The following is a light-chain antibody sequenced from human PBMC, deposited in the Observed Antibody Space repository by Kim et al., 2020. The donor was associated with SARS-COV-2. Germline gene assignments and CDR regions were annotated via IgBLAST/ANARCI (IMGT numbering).Light chain of an antibody. J-gene: IGKJ2*01. Sequence: SPGEGATLTCRAGQSVSSSLSWYQHKAGQAPGLLIYRASTRTKGSPARFRGSGSGTEFTLTISSRESDDSAVYYCQQNIDWPPKYTFGQGTKLEI. CDR2: RAS. CDR3: QQNIDWPPKYT. V-gene: IGKV3-15*01. CDR1: QSVSSS.